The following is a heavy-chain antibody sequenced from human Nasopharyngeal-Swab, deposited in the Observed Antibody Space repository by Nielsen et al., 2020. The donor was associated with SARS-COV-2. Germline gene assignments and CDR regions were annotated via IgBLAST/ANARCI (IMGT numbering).Heavy chain of an antibody. V-gene: IGHV3-33*01. J-gene: IGHJ4*02. CDR2: IWYDGSNK. D-gene: IGHD5-12*01. Sequence: VRQMPGKGLEWAAVIWYDGSNKYYADSVKGRFTISRDNSKNTLYLQMNSLRAEDAAVYYCASARSGYDSDFDYWGQGTLVTVSS. CDR3: ASARSGYDSDFDY.